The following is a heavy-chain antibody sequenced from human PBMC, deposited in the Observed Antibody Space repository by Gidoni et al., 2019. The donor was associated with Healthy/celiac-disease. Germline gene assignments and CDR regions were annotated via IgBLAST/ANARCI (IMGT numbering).Heavy chain of an antibody. V-gene: IGHV3-21*01. J-gene: IGHJ4*02. CDR3: ARVRHATYYDYVWGSYREFDY. CDR2: ISSSSSDI. Sequence: EVQLVESGGGLVKPGGSLRLSCAASGFTFSSYSMNWVRQAPGKGLEWVSSISSSSSDIYYADSVKGRFTISRDNAKNSLYLQMNSLRAEDTAVYYCARVRHATYYDYVWGSYREFDYWGQGTLVTVSS. CDR1: GFTFSSYS. D-gene: IGHD3-16*01.